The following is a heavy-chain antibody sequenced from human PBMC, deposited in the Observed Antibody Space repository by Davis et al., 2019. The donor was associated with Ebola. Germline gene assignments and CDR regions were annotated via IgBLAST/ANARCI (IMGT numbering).Heavy chain of an antibody. V-gene: IGHV1-18*01. J-gene: IGHJ6*02. D-gene: IGHD6-13*01. CDR2: ISAYNGNT. CDR1: GYTFTSYG. CDR3: AREVSRIAAGPPRGMDV. Sequence: ASVKVSCKASGYTFTSYGISWVRQAPGQGLEWMGWISAYNGNTNYAQKLQGRVTMTTDTSTSTAYMELRSLRSDDTAVYCCAREVSRIAAGPPRGMDVWGQGTTVTVSS.